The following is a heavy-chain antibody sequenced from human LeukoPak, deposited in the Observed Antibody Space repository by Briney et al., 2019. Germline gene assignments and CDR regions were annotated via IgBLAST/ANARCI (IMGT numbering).Heavy chain of an antibody. CDR2: INHRGST. CDR3: ASLPSRYYYYGMDV. CDR1: GGSFSGYY. Sequence: SETLSLTCAVYGGSFSGYYWSWIRQPPGKGLEWIGEINHRGSTNYNPSLKSRVTISVDTSKNQFSLKLSSVTAADTAVYYCASLPSRYYYYGMDVWGQGTTVTVSS. V-gene: IGHV4-34*01. J-gene: IGHJ6*02.